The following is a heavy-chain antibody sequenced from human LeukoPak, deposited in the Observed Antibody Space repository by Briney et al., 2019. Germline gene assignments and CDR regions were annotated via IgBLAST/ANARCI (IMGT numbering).Heavy chain of an antibody. CDR3: ARGLVGATGY. D-gene: IGHD1-26*01. V-gene: IGHV4-34*01. CDR2: INHSGST. Sequence: SETLSLTCAVYGGSFSGYYWSWIRQPPGKGLEWIGEINHSGSTNYNPSLKGRVTISVDTSKNQFSLKLSSVTAADTAVYYCARGLVGATGYWGQGTLVTVSS. J-gene: IGHJ4*02. CDR1: GGSFSGYY.